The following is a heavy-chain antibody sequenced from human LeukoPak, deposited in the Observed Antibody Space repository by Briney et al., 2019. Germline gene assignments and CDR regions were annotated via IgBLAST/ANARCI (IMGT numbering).Heavy chain of an antibody. D-gene: IGHD3-22*01. CDR1: GFTFSSYA. CDR3: VRGPRYYDDSGFHYGVFDI. CDR2: ISYDGSNK. Sequence: PGGSLRLSCAASGFTFSSYAMHWVRQAPGKGLEWVAVISYDGSNKYYADSVKGRFTISRDNSKNTLSLQMNSLTADDTAVYYCVRGPRYYDDSGFHYGVFDIWGQGTVVTVSS. J-gene: IGHJ3*02. V-gene: IGHV3-30*04.